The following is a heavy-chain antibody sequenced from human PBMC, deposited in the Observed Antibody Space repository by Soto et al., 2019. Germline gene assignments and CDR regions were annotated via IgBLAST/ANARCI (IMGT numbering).Heavy chain of an antibody. Sequence: QVQLVQSGAEVKKPGASVKVSCKASGYTFTSYAMHWVRQAPGQRLEWMGWINASNGNTKYSQKFQGRVTITRDTSASTAYMELSSLRSEDTAVYYCARDRLYADFDYWGQGTLVTVSS. D-gene: IGHD2-2*01. J-gene: IGHJ4*02. CDR3: ARDRLYADFDY. CDR1: GYTFTSYA. V-gene: IGHV1-3*01. CDR2: INASNGNT.